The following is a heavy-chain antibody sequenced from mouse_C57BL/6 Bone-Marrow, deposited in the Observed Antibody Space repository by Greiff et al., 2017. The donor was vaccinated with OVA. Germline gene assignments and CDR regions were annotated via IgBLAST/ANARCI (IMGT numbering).Heavy chain of an antibody. CDR2: IHPNSGST. V-gene: IGHV1-64*01. Sequence: QVQLKQSGAELVKPGASVKLSCKASGYTFTSYWMHWVKQRPGQGLEWIGMIHPNSGSTNYNEKFKSKATLTVDKSSSTAYMQLSSLTSEDSAVYYCARVYYYGSSLAWFAYWGQGTLVTVSA. CDR1: GYTFTSYW. D-gene: IGHD1-1*01. CDR3: ARVYYYGSSLAWFAY. J-gene: IGHJ3*01.